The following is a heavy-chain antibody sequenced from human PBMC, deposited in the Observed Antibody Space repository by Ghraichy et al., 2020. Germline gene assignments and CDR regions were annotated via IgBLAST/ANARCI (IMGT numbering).Heavy chain of an antibody. J-gene: IGHJ4*02. D-gene: IGHD3-22*01. V-gene: IGHV4-59*01. CDR1: GGSISGYY. CDR2: IYYSGST. CDR3: SRGRYYYDSSGVRTLGFDY. Sequence: SETLSLTCTVSGGSISGYYWSWIRQPPGKGLEWIGYIYYSGSTNYNPSLKSRVTISVDTSKNQFSLNLSSVTAADTAVYYCSRGRYYYDSSGVRTLGFDYWGQGTLVTVSS.